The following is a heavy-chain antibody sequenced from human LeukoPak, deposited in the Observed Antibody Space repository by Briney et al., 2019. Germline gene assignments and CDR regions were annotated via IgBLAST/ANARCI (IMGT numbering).Heavy chain of an antibody. CDR1: GFTFTSSA. V-gene: IGHV1-58*02. J-gene: IGHJ4*02. CDR3: AAITSSGYYSDY. Sequence: ASVKVSCKASGFTFTSSAMQWVRQARGQRLEWIGWIVVGSGNTNYAQKFQERVTITRDMSTSTAYMELSSLRSEDTAVYYCAAITSSGYYSDYWGQGTLVTVSS. CDR2: IVVGSGNT. D-gene: IGHD3-22*01.